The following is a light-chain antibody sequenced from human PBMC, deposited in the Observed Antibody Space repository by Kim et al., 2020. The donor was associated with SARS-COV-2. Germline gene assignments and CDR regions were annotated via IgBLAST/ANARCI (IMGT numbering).Light chain of an antibody. J-gene: IGKJ4*01. CDR2: SAS. Sequence: ASVGDRVTITCRASQTVVYYLNWYHQKAGKAPQILIYSASNLQSGVPSRFSGSGSGTDFTLTISSVQLEDFATYYCQQTSSVPLTFGGGTKVDIK. CDR1: QTVVYY. CDR3: QQTSSVPLT. V-gene: IGKV1-39*01.